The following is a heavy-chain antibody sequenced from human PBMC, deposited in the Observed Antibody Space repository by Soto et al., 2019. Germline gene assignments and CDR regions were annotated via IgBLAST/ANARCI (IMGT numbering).Heavy chain of an antibody. V-gene: IGHV3-23*01. D-gene: IGHD2-2*01. Sequence: GGSLRLSCAASGFTFSSYAMSWVRQAPGKGLEWVSDISGSGSSIYYADSVKGRFTISRDNAKNSLYLQMNSLRAEDTAVYYCARAALGVVPAAMLANAFDIWGQGTMVTVSS. CDR2: ISGSGSSI. CDR1: GFTFSSYA. J-gene: IGHJ3*02. CDR3: ARAALGVVPAAMLANAFDI.